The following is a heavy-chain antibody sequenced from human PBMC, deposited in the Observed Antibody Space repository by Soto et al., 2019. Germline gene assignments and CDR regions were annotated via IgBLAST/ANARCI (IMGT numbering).Heavy chain of an antibody. CDR3: ARTTAVPNTLRSRYFFDY. Sequence: SDTRSLTCSVSGGSVSNKTYYWGWIRQLPAKRLEWIGYVYYSGTTNYNPYLKTRVTISVDLSKNQFSLRLSSVTTADTALYYCARTTAVPNTLRSRYFFDYWGQGTLVTVSS. D-gene: IGHD4-17*01. J-gene: IGHJ4*02. CDR2: VYYSGTT. V-gene: IGHV4-61*01. CDR1: GGSVSNKTYY.